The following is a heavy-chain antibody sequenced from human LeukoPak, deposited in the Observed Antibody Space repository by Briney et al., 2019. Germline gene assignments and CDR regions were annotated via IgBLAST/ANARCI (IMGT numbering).Heavy chain of an antibody. Sequence: PGGSLRLSCAASEFTFSSYSMNWVRQAPGKGLEWVAFIKGDGSAKKYVDSVKGRFTISRDNAKNSLFLQMNSLRAEDTAVYYCARDRGWIQHDIWGQGTMVTVSS. CDR1: EFTFSSYS. CDR2: IKGDGSAK. J-gene: IGHJ3*02. CDR3: ARDRGWIQHDI. V-gene: IGHV3-7*01. D-gene: IGHD5-18*01.